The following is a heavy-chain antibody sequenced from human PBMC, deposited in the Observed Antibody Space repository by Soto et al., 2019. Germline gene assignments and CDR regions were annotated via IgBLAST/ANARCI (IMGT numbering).Heavy chain of an antibody. CDR3: ARGLILWFGELSRRGGYYYYMDV. Sequence: QVQLQQWGAGLLKPSETLSLTCAVYGGSFSGYQWSWIRQTPGKGLEWIGEINDSGNTNFNPSLKNRVTILLDTPKKQISLKLSSVTAADSAVYYCARGLILWFGELSRRGGYYYYMDVWGKGTTVTVSS. CDR1: GGSFSGYQ. J-gene: IGHJ6*03. D-gene: IGHD3-10*01. CDR2: INDSGNT. V-gene: IGHV4-34*01.